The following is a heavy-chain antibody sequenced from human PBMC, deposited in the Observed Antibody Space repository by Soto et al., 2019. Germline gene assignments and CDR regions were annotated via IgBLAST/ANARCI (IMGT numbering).Heavy chain of an antibody. CDR2: ISYDGSNK. J-gene: IGHJ4*02. CDR1: GFTFSSYA. V-gene: IGHV3-30-3*01. Sequence: GESLKISCAASGFTFSSYAMHWVRQAPGKGLEWVAVISYDGSNKYYADSVKGRFTISRDNSKNTLYLQMNSLRAEDTAVYYCARSAYGVDPYFDYWGQGTLVTVSS. D-gene: IGHD2-8*01. CDR3: ARSAYGVDPYFDY.